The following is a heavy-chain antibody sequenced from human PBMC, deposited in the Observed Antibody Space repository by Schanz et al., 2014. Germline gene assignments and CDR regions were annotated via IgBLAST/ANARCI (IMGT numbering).Heavy chain of an antibody. D-gene: IGHD6-6*01. Sequence: VQLVESGGGVVQPGRSLRLSCAASGFTFSTYWMHWVRQAPGQGLEWVSTISGSGGDTYPADSVKGRFTISRDNSKNTLYLQMNSLRAEDTAVYYCVPMSIAAHWGQGTLVTVSS. CDR1: GFTFSTYW. J-gene: IGHJ4*02. CDR2: ISGSGGDT. CDR3: VPMSIAAH. V-gene: IGHV3-23*04.